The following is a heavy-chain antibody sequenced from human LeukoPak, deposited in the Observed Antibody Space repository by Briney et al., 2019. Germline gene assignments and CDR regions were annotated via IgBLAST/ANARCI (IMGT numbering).Heavy chain of an antibody. D-gene: IGHD2-2*01. Sequence: GGSLRLSCTVAGFTFSDYPMAWVRQAPGKELEWVSLISGSGDKTYFADSVEGRFTISRDNSKNTLHLQMNSLRAEDTAMYYCAKETKVGSSTIAYFQDWGQGTLVTVS. CDR3: AKETKVGSSTIAYFQD. CDR2: ISGSGDKT. CDR1: GFTFSDYP. V-gene: IGHV3-23*01. J-gene: IGHJ1*01.